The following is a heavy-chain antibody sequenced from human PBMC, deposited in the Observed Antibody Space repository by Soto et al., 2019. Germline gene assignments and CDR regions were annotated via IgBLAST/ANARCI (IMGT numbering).Heavy chain of an antibody. Sequence: XATLSLTCAVYGGCFSGYYWSWIRQPPGKGLEWIGEINHSGSTNYNPSLKSRVTISVDTSKNQFSLKLSSVTAADTAVYYCARDRKTYYDFWSGYSGYYYGMDVWGQGTTVTVSS. CDR2: INHSGST. J-gene: IGHJ6*02. V-gene: IGHV4-34*01. CDR1: GGCFSGYY. CDR3: ARDRKTYYDFWSGYSGYYYGMDV. D-gene: IGHD3-3*01.